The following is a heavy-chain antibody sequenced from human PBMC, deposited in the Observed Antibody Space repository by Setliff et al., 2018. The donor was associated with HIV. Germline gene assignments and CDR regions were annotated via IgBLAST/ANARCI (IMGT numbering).Heavy chain of an antibody. Sequence: PSETLSLTCTVSGGSISSHYWSWIRQPPGKGLEWIGTLYFTGSTYYNPSLKSRVTISVDTSKNQFSLKLSSVTAADTAVYYCAAGLHYYDSTGYPLTFDYWGQGALVTVSS. CDR2: LYFTGST. V-gene: IGHV4-59*04. CDR1: GGSISSHY. CDR3: AAGLHYYDSTGYPLTFDY. J-gene: IGHJ4*02. D-gene: IGHD3-22*01.